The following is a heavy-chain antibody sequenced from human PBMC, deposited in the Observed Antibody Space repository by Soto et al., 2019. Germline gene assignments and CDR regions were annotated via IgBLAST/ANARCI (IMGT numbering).Heavy chain of an antibody. CDR3: ARDPFTLLRGVIPYLDY. J-gene: IGHJ4*02. CDR1: GYTFINYP. CDR2: INAGDDQT. V-gene: IGHV1-3*01. Sequence: QVQLVQSGAEVKKPGASVKISCKASGYTFINYPLHWVRQAPGHRPEWMGWINAGDDQTQSSQKFQGRFTITRDTSASTGYMELTSLRSEDTAVYYCARDPFTLLRGVIPYLDYWGQGTLVTVSS. D-gene: IGHD3-10*01.